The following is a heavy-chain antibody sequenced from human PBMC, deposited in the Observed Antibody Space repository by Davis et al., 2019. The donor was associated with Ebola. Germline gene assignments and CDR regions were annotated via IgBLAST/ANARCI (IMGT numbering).Heavy chain of an antibody. CDR2: IYYSGST. V-gene: IGHV4-30-4*01. J-gene: IGHJ3*02. CDR3: ASWDSSSWYEYAFDI. D-gene: IGHD6-13*01. CDR1: GGSISSGDYY. Sequence: PSETLSLTCTVSGGSISSGDYYWSWIRQPPGKGLEWIGYIYYSGSTYYNPSLKSRVTISVDTSKNQFSLKLSSVTAADTAVYYCASWDSSSWYEYAFDIWGQGTMVTVSS.